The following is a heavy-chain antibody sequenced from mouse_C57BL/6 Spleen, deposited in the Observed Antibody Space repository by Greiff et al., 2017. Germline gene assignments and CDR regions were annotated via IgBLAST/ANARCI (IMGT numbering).Heavy chain of an antibody. J-gene: IGHJ2*01. V-gene: IGHV1-64*01. Sequence: QVQLQQPGAELVKPGASVKLSCKASGYTFTSYWMHWVKQRPGQGLEWIGMIHPNSGSTNYNEKFKSKATLTVDKSSSTAYMQLSSLTSEDAAVYYCARNYYGNYEDYWSQGTTLTVSS. CDR2: IHPNSGST. CDR1: GYTFTSYW. D-gene: IGHD2-1*01. CDR3: ARNYYGNYEDY.